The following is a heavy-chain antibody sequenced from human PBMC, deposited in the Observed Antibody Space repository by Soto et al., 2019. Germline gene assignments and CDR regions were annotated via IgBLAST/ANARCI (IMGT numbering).Heavy chain of an antibody. CDR2: IWHDGSNA. CDR3: ARDGGSAVAGPLDH. D-gene: IGHD6-19*01. J-gene: IGHJ4*02. V-gene: IGHV3-33*01. CDR1: GFNFSRNA. Sequence: GGSLRLSCATSGFNFSRNAMHWVRQAPGKGLEWVALIWHDGSNAYYKDSVKGRFTISRDNSKETVYLQINSLRADDTAVYYCARDGGSAVAGPLDHWRQGILVTVSS.